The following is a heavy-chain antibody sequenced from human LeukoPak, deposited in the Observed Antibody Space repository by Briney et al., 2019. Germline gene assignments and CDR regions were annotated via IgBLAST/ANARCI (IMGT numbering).Heavy chain of an antibody. CDR2: IYHSGST. CDR3: ASRLIAVAGTRDDY. V-gene: IGHV4-38-2*01. Sequence: SETLSLTCAVSGYSNSSGYYWGWIRQPPGKGLEWIGSIYHSGSTYYNPSLKSRVTISVDTSKNQFSLKLSSVTAADTAVYYCASRLIAVAGTRDDYWGQGTLVTVSS. D-gene: IGHD6-19*01. J-gene: IGHJ4*02. CDR1: GYSNSSGYY.